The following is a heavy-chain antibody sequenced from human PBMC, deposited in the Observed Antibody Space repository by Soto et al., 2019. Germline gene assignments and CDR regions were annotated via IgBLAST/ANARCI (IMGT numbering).Heavy chain of an antibody. D-gene: IGHD3-10*01. Sequence: GGSLRLSCAASGFTFSSYSMNWVRQAPGKGLEWVSSISSSSSYIYYADSVKGRFTISRDNAKNSLYLQMNSLRAEDTAVYYCARDRVLLWFGESPNNNWFDPWGQGTLVTVSS. CDR1: GFTFSSYS. CDR3: ARDRVLLWFGESPNNNWFDP. V-gene: IGHV3-21*01. J-gene: IGHJ5*02. CDR2: ISSSSSYI.